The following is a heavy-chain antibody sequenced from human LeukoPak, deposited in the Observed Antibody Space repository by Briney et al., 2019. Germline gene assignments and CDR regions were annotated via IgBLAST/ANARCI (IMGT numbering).Heavy chain of an antibody. D-gene: IGHD3-10*01. Sequence: SETLSLTCSVSGGSISSSSYYWGWIRQPAGKGLEWIGRIDYSGSTYYNPSLKSRVTISVDTSKNQFSLQLISVTAADTAVYYCARETSDYGSGSYYNLDYWGQGTLVPVSS. CDR1: GGSISSSSYY. J-gene: IGHJ4*02. CDR2: IDYSGST. V-gene: IGHV4-39*02. CDR3: ARETSDYGSGSYYNLDY.